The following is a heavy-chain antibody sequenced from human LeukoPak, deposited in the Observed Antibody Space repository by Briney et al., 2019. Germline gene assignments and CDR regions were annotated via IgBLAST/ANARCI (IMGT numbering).Heavy chain of an antibody. V-gene: IGHV3-30*02. Sequence: GGSLRLSCAASGFTFSSYGMHWVRQAPGKGLEWVAFIRYDGSNKYYADSVKGRFTISRDNSKNTLYLQMNSVRTEDTAVYYCARDRLLLRNNWFDPWGQGTLVTVSS. CDR3: ARDRLLLRNNWFDP. J-gene: IGHJ5*02. D-gene: IGHD3-22*01. CDR1: GFTFSSYG. CDR2: IRYDGSNK.